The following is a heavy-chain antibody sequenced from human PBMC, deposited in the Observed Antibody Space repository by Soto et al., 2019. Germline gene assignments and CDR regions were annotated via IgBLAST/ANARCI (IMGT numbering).Heavy chain of an antibody. J-gene: IGHJ1*01. D-gene: IGHD2-21*02. V-gene: IGHV1-18*01. CDR2: IRVNNGDT. CDR1: GYTFTNSG. Sequence: ASVKVSCKASGYTFTNSGFSWVRQAPVQGLEWVGWIRVNNGDTHYAQKLQGRVTMTTDTSTSTAFMELRSLRGDDTAVYYCARDLGFRDFVLQDWGQGTLVTVS. CDR3: ARDLGFRDFVLQD.